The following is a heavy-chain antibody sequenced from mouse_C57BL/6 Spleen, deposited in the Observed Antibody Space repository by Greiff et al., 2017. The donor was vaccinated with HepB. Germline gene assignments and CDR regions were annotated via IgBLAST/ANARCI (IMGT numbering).Heavy chain of an antibody. CDR1: GFTFSSYT. CDR2: ISGGGGNT. D-gene: IGHD2-4*01. Sequence: EVKVVESGGGLVKPGGSLKLSCAASGFTFSSYTMSWVRQTPEKRLEWVATISGGGGNTYYPDSVKGRFTISRDNAKNTLYLQMSSLRSEDTALYYCARQGYYYDYDDYAMDYWGQGTSVTVSS. V-gene: IGHV5-9*01. CDR3: ARQGYYYDYDDYAMDY. J-gene: IGHJ4*01.